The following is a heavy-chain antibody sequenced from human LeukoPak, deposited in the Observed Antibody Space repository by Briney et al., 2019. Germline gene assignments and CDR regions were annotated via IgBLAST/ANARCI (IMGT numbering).Heavy chain of an antibody. CDR1: GFTFSSYS. V-gene: IGHV3-21*01. Sequence: GGSLRLSCAASGFTFSSYSMNWVRQAPGKGLEWVSSISSSSSYIYYADSVKGRFTISRDNAKNSLYLQMNSLRAEDTAVYYCARDVGGCSSTSCEDYWGQGTLVTVSS. CDR3: ARDVGGCSSTSCEDY. CDR2: ISSSSSYI. D-gene: IGHD2-2*01. J-gene: IGHJ4*02.